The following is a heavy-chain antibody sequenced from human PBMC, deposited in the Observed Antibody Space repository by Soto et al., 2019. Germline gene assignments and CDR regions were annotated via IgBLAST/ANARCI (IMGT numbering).Heavy chain of an antibody. V-gene: IGHV1-8*01. J-gene: IGHJ3*01. CDR1: GYTFTSYD. CDR2: MNPNSGNT. CDR3: ARGIN. Sequence: QVQLVQSGAEVKRPGASVRVSCKASGYTFTSYDINWVRQATGQGLEWLGWMNPNSGNTGYAQKFQGRITLTRSTSTCSAYMELTSLRSEDTAVYYCARGINWRQGTMVTVSS.